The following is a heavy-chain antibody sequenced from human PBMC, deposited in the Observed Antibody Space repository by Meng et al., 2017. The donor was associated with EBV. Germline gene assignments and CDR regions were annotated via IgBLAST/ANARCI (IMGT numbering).Heavy chain of an antibody. D-gene: IGHD2-15*01. CDR2: INAGNGNK. CDR3: ARRGGVADWFDP. Sequence: VSLGEAWGRVKMPGASWTFSCKASGYTFTSVGMNRVRQAPGQRLEWVSGINAGNGNKKYSQMFQGRVTMTRDTSASTVYMELCSLRSEDTAVYYCARRGGVADWFDPWGQGTLVTVSS. J-gene: IGHJ5*02. V-gene: IGHV1-3*01. CDR1: GYTFTSVG.